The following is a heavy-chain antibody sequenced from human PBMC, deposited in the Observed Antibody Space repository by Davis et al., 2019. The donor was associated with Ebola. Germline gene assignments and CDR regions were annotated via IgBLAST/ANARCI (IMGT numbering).Heavy chain of an antibody. D-gene: IGHD2-21*01. V-gene: IGHV3-23*01. Sequence: GGSLRLSCAASGFTFSSYAMSWVRQAPGKGLEWVSAISGSGGSTYYAESVKGRFTISRDNSKNTLYLQMNSLRAEDTAVYYCAKVRYIVVVIATYVDYWGQGTLVTVSS. CDR2: ISGSGGST. J-gene: IGHJ4*02. CDR3: AKVRYIVVVIATYVDY. CDR1: GFTFSSYA.